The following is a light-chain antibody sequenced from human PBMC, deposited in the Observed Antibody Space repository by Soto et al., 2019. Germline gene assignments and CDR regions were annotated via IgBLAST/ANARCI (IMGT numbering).Light chain of an antibody. Sequence: QSVLTQPPSASGTPGQRVTISCSGGSSNIGINTVNWYQQRPGTAPKLIIFKNNQRPSGVPDRFSGSNSGSSASLAISGLRSEDEADYFCAAWDDSLSAWVFGGGTKVTVL. CDR3: AAWDDSLSAWV. J-gene: IGLJ3*02. CDR2: KNN. V-gene: IGLV1-47*01. CDR1: SSNIGINT.